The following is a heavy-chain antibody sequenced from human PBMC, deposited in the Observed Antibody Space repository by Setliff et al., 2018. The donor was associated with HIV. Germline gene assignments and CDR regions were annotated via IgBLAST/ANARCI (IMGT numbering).Heavy chain of an antibody. CDR3: ARDVEHMMDV. V-gene: IGHV1-18*01. J-gene: IGHJ6*02. CDR2: ISTYSDET. CDR1: GYTSTAYG. Sequence: ASVKVSCKPSGYTSTAYGLSWVRQAPGQGLEWMGWISTYSDETSYAQKLQGRVTMTTDTSTSTAYMELRRLTFDDTAVYYCARDVEHMMDVWGQGTTVTVSS.